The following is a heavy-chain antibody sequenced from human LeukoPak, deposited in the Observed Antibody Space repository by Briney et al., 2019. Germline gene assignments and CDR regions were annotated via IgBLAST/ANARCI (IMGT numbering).Heavy chain of an antibody. Sequence: SVKVSCKASGGTFSSYAISWVRQAPGQGLEWMGRIIPILGIANYAQKFQGRVTITADKSTSTAYMELRSLRSDDTAVYYCAIRTGTYPYYFDYWGQGTLVTVSS. J-gene: IGHJ4*02. CDR2: IIPILGIA. V-gene: IGHV1-69*04. CDR1: GGTFSSYA. CDR3: AIRTGTYPYYFDY. D-gene: IGHD1-26*01.